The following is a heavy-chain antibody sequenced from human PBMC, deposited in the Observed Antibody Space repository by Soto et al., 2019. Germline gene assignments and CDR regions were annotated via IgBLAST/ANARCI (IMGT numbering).Heavy chain of an antibody. CDR2: INHSGGT. V-gene: IGHV4-34*01. CDR3: ARAYGGNSGVFDY. Sequence: QVQLQQWGAGLLKPSETLSLTCAVYGRSISGYYWSWIRQPPGKGLEWIGEINHSGGTNYNPSLTRRVTITTDTSPDPFALNLSSVSAADTAVYYCARAYGGNSGVFDYWGQGTLVTVSS. J-gene: IGHJ4*02. CDR1: GRSISGYY. D-gene: IGHD4-17*01.